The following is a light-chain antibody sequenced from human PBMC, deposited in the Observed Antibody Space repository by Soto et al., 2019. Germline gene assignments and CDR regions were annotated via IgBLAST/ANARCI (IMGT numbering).Light chain of an antibody. CDR3: QQYGSSPST. V-gene: IGKV3-20*01. Sequence: EIVLTQSPGTLSLSPGERATLCCRASQSVSSNYITWYQQKPGQAPRRLIFGASSRATGIPDRFSGSGSGTDFTLTISRLEPEDFAVYYCQQYGSSPSTFGQGTKVDI. CDR1: QSVSSNY. J-gene: IGKJ1*01. CDR2: GAS.